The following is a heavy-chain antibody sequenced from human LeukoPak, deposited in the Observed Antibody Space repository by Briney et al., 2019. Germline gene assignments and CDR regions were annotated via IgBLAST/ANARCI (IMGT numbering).Heavy chain of an antibody. J-gene: IGHJ4*02. CDR3: ARAGTTTVTAFDY. CDR2: INPNSGGT. D-gene: IGHD4-11*01. CDR1: GYTFTGYY. V-gene: IGHV1-2*04. Sequence: GASVKVSCKASGYTFTGYYMHWVRQAPGQGLEWMGWINPNSGGTNYAQKFQGWVTMTRDTSISTAYMELSRLRSDDTAVYYCARAGTTTVTAFDYWGQGTLVTVSS.